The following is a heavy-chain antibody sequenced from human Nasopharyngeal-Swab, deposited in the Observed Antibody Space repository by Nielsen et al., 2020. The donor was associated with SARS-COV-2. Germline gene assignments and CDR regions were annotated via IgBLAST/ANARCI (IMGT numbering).Heavy chain of an antibody. CDR3: SRKDSYYGTDV. CDR2: IKSKAYGGIT. V-gene: IGHV3-49*03. Sequence: GSSLKISCTTSGFTFGDYDMDWFRQAPGKGLEWVGFIKSKAYGGITEYAASVKGRFSISRDDSKSIAYLQMNSLKTEDSAVYYCSRKDSYYGTDVWGQGTTVTVSS. J-gene: IGHJ6*02. CDR1: GFTFGDYD.